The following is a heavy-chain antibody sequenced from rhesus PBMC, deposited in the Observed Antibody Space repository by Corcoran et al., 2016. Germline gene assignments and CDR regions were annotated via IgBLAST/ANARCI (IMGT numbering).Heavy chain of an antibody. CDR3: ARDAISLDV. V-gene: IGHV4-147*01. CDR1: CVSLYGTY. J-gene: IGHJ5-2*02. Sequence: QVLLQESGPGLVAPSVTLSLPCPVPCVSLYGTYWPCIPHSPGKGLEWIGYISGNSESPSYNPSLGGRVTISNDTSQNQYSLMLTSVTAADSAVYYGARDAISLDVWGRGVLVTVSS. CDR2: ISGNSESP.